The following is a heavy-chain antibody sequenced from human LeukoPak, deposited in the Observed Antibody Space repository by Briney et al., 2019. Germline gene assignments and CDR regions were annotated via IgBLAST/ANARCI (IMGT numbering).Heavy chain of an antibody. J-gene: IGHJ6*03. V-gene: IGHV4-59*11. CDR3: ARGGGTTGTLGYYYYYYMDV. D-gene: IGHD1-1*01. CDR1: GGSISSHY. CDR2: IYYSGST. Sequence: SETLSLTCTVSGGSISSHYWSWIRQPPGKGLEWIGYIYYSGSTNYNPFLKSRVTISVDTSKNQFSLKLSSVTAADTAVYYCARGGGTTGTLGYYYYYYMDVWGKGTTVTVSS.